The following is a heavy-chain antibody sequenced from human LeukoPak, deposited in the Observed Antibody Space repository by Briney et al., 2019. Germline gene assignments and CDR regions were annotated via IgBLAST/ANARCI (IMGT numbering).Heavy chain of an antibody. D-gene: IGHD3-22*01. CDR3: AKGYYYDSSGYYGETAVDI. V-gene: IGHV3-23*01. J-gene: IGHJ3*02. CDR1: GFTFSSYA. CDR2: IKGSGGDT. Sequence: AGGSLRLSCAASGFTFSSYAMTWVRQAPGKGPEWVSGIKGSGGDTYYADSVKGRFTISRDNSKNTLYLQMNSLRAEDTAVYYCAKGYYYDSSGYYGETAVDIWGQGTMVTVSS.